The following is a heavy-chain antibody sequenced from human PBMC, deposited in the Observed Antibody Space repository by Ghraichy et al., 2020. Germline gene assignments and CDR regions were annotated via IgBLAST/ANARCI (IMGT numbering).Heavy chain of an antibody. CDR1: GFTFYSYA. CDR3: AGDRVYYDSDGCYMVDDAFEM. CDR2: MSGTGGSI. Sequence: GGSLRLSCAASGFTFYSYAMSWVRQAPGKGLEWVSGMSGTGGSIFYADSVKGRFTISRDHSKNTLYLQMNSLRAEDTAVYYCAGDRVYYDSDGCYMVDDAFEMWGRGRMVTVSS. V-gene: IGHV3-23*01. J-gene: IGHJ3*02. D-gene: IGHD3-22*01.